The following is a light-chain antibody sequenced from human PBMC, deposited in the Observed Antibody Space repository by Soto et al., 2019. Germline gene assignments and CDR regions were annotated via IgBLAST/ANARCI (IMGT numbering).Light chain of an antibody. V-gene: IGKV3-20*01. CDR3: QQYMSSVT. Sequence: EIVLTQSPGSLSLSPGQRATLSCRASQSVDTTFFAWYQKKPGQAHRLLIYGASKMATGIPDRFSCSGSGTDFTLIISRLEPEDFAVDYCQQYMSSVTFCQGTKVEI. CDR1: QSVDTTF. CDR2: GAS. J-gene: IGKJ1*01.